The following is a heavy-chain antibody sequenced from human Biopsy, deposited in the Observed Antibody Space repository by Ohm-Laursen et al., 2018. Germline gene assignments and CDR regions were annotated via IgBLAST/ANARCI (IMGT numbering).Heavy chain of an antibody. CDR3: APPFQYYDSWGGYPPFDH. CDR1: GRTFSNYA. J-gene: IGHJ4*02. D-gene: IGHD3-3*01. Sequence: GPSETVFCKAYGRTFSNYAISWARQAPGDGLEWLGGLIAVSVLVNYAPEFQGRASITADKSTTTAYKELSNLKSEDTAAYYCAPPFQYYDSWGGYPPFDHWGQGTLVTVSS. V-gene: IGHV1-69*17. CDR2: LIAVSVLV.